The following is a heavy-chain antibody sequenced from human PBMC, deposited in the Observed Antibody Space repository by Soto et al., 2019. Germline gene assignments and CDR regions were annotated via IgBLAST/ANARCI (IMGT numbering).Heavy chain of an antibody. CDR1: GGSFSGYY. V-gene: IGHV4-34*01. CDR2: INHSGST. D-gene: IGHD3-10*01. J-gene: IGHJ4*02. CDR3: GRSGFNYYGSGMPGY. Sequence: SETLSLTCAVYGGSFSGYYWSWIRQPPGKGLEWIGEINHSGSTNYNPSLKSRVTISVDTSKNQFSLKLSSVTAADTAVYYCGRSGFNYYGSGMPGYWGQGTLVTVSS.